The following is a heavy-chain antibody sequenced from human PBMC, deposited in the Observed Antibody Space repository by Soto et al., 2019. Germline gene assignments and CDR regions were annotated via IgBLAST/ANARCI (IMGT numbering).Heavy chain of an antibody. CDR3: ARDTVVPAAFYYYGMDV. D-gene: IGHD2-2*01. V-gene: IGHV3-21*01. CDR1: GFTFSRNR. Sequence: GGSLRLSCAASGFTFSRNRMNEVPQSPGKGLECVSSISSSSSYIYYAASVKGRFTTSRDDAKNSLYLQMNSLRAEDTAVYYCARDTVVPAAFYYYGMDVWGQGTTVTVSS. J-gene: IGHJ6*02. CDR2: ISSSSSYI.